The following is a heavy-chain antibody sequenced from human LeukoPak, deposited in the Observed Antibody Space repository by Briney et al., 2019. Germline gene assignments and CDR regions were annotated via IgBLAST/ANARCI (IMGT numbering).Heavy chain of an antibody. CDR2: IWYDGSNK. J-gene: IGHJ4*02. V-gene: IGHV3-33*01. Sequence: GGSLRLSCAASGFTFSSYGMHWVRQAPGKGLEWVAVIWYDGSNKYYADSVKGRFTISRDNYKNTLYLQMNSLRAEDTAVYYCARPNTAMVRGVIIPLDYWGQGTLVTVSS. CDR3: ARPNTAMVRGVIIPLDY. CDR1: GFTFSSYG. D-gene: IGHD3-10*01.